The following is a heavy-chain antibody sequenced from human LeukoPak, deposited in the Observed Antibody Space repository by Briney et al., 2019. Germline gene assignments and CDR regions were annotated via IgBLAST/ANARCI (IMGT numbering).Heavy chain of an antibody. J-gene: IGHJ3*02. D-gene: IGHD3-10*01. Sequence: GRSLRLSCAASGFTFSCYAMHWVRQAPGKGLEWVAVISYDGSNKYYADSVKGRFTISRDNSKNTLYLQMNSLRAEDTAVYYCAKPIPEDQLLWFGGAGDAFDIWGQGTMVTVSS. CDR1: GFTFSCYA. CDR3: AKPIPEDQLLWFGGAGDAFDI. V-gene: IGHV3-30-3*02. CDR2: ISYDGSNK.